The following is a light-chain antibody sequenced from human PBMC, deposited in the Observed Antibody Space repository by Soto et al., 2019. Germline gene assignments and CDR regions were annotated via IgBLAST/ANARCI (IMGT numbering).Light chain of an antibody. CDR2: GAS. J-gene: IGKJ1*01. Sequence: IVMTRSPATLSVSPSERTTLYCRTSQSISSNLAWYQQKPGQAPRLLIYGASTRATGIPARFSGSGSGTEFTLTINSPQSEDFAVYFCQQYKNWPPWTFGQGTKV. V-gene: IGKV3-15*01. CDR1: QSISSN. CDR3: QQYKNWPPWT.